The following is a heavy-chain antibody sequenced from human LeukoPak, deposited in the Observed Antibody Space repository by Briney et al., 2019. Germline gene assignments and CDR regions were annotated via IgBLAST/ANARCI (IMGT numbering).Heavy chain of an antibody. CDR2: ISGSGGST. V-gene: IGHV3-23*01. CDR1: GFTFSSYA. CDR3: ARDIGDCSRDRCYSDYIDY. D-gene: IGHD2-15*01. J-gene: IGHJ4*02. Sequence: GGSLRLSCAASGFTFSSYAMSWVRQAPGKGLEWVSGISGSGGSTYYADSVKGRFTISRDNSKNTLYLQMNSLRDEDTAVYYCARDIGDCSRDRCYSDYIDYWGQGTVVTVSS.